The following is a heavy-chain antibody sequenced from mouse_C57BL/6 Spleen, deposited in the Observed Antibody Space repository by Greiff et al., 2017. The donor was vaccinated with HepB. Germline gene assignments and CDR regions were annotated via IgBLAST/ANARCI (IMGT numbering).Heavy chain of an antibody. Sequence: EVKLVESGGGLVKPGGSLKLSCAASGFTFSSYTMSWVRQTPEKRLEWVATISGGGGNTYYPDSVKGRFTISRDNAKNTLYLQMSSLRSEDTALYYCARVPWDIYAMDYWGQGTSVTVSS. J-gene: IGHJ4*01. CDR3: ARVPWDIYAMDY. D-gene: IGHD4-1*01. CDR1: GFTFSSYT. V-gene: IGHV5-9*01. CDR2: ISGGGGNT.